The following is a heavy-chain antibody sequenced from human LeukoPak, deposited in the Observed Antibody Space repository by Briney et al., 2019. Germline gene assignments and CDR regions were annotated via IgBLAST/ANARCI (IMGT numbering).Heavy chain of an antibody. CDR3: AREGYSSSWRYGMDV. Sequence: SETLSLTCTVSGGSISSYYWSWIRQPPGKGLEWIGYIYYSGSTNYNPSLKSRVTISVDTSKNQFSLKLSSVTAADTAVYYCAREGYSSSWRYGMDVWGQGTTVTVSS. J-gene: IGHJ6*02. CDR2: IYYSGST. D-gene: IGHD6-13*01. CDR1: GGSISSYY. V-gene: IGHV4-59*12.